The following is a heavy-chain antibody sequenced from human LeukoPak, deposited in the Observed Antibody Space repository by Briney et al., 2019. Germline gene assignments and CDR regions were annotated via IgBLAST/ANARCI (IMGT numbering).Heavy chain of an antibody. CDR3: TRWIAARPFDY. CDR2: IRSKANNYAT. J-gene: IGHJ4*02. CDR1: GFTFSVSA. V-gene: IGHV3-73*01. D-gene: IGHD6-6*01. Sequence: GGSLRLSCAASGFTFSVSAMHCVRQASGKGLECVGRIRSKANNYATAYAASVKGRFTISRDDSKNTAYLQMNSRRTEDTAVYYCTRWIAARPFDYWGQGTLVTVSS.